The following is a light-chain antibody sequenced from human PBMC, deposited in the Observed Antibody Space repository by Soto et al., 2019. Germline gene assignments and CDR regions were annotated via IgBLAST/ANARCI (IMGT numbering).Light chain of an antibody. J-gene: IGLJ2*01. CDR3: QTWDTGIRV. CDR2: LNSDGSH. Sequence: QPVLTQSPSASASLGASVKLTCTLSSGHSSYAIAWHQQQPEKGPRYLMYLNSDGSHFKGDGIPDRFSGSSSGAERYLTISSLQSEDEADYYCQTWDTGIRVFGGGTKVTVL. CDR1: SGHSSYA. V-gene: IGLV4-69*01.